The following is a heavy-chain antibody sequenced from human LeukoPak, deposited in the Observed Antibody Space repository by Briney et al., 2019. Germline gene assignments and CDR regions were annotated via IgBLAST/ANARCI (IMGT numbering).Heavy chain of an antibody. CDR2: VNGSGDTT. CDR3: AKDLRAVAGRGPFDY. D-gene: IGHD6-19*01. Sequence: GGSLRRSCAASGFICSNYAMSWVRQAPGKGPEWVSAVNGSGDTTYYADSVKGRFTISRDNSKNTMYLEMNSLRAEDTAVYYCAKDLRAVAGRGPFDYWGQGTLVTVSS. CDR1: GFICSNYA. V-gene: IGHV3-23*01. J-gene: IGHJ4*02.